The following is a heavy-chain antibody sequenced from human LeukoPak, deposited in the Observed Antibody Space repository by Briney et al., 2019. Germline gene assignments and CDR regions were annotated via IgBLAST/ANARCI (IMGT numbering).Heavy chain of an antibody. CDR1: GFTFSNAW. J-gene: IGHJ6*03. D-gene: IGHD6-13*01. CDR3: TTVLVLYYYYYMDV. CDR2: INSKTDGGTT. V-gene: IGHV3-15*01. Sequence: GGSLRLSWAASGFTFSNAWMSWFRQAPGKGLEGLGLINSKTDGGTTDYAAPVKGRFTISRDDSKNTLYLQMNSLKTEDTAVYYCTTVLVLYYYYYMDVWGKGTTVTVSS.